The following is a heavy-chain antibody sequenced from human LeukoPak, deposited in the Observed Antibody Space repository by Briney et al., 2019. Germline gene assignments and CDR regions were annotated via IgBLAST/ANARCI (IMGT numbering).Heavy chain of an antibody. CDR2: IRSDGINK. V-gene: IGHV3-30*02. CDR1: GFTFSNYG. D-gene: IGHD3-10*01. J-gene: IGHJ6*03. CDR3: AKLGKTENHYGSGRFSYYYYMDV. Sequence: GGSLRLSCAASGFTFSNYGMHWVRQAPGKGLEWVAFIRSDGINKYHTDSVKGRFTISRDNSKNTLYLQMNSLRAEDTAVYYCAKLGKTENHYGSGRFSYYYYMDVWGKGTTVTISS.